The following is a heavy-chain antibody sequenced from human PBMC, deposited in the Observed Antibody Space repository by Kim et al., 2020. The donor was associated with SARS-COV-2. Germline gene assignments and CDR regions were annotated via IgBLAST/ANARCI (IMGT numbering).Heavy chain of an antibody. CDR2: IDPSDSYT. Sequence: GESLKISCKGSGYSFTSYWISWVRQMPGKGLEWMGRIDPSDSYTNYSPSFQGHVTISADKSISTAYLQWSSLKASDTAMYYCARLYYSSSWYDYYYYGMDVWGQGTTVTVSS. CDR1: GYSFTSYW. J-gene: IGHJ6*02. V-gene: IGHV5-10-1*01. CDR3: ARLYYSSSWYDYYYYGMDV. D-gene: IGHD6-13*01.